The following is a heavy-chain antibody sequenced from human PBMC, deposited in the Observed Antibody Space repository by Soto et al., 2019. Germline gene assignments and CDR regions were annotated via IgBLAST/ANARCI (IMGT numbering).Heavy chain of an antibody. V-gene: IGHV4-31*03. CDR1: GGSMDTIGFY. J-gene: IGHJ4*02. CDR2: IYDSGST. CDR3: ARSPRRYSSGWYDYFDY. Sequence: QVQLQESGPGLVKPSQTLSLTCTVSGGSMDTIGFYWTWIRQHPGKGLEWIGYIYDSGSTYYNPSLRGRICISVDTSKNQFSLRLTSVTAADTAVYYCARSPRRYSSGWYDYFDYWGQGTLVSVSS. D-gene: IGHD6-19*01.